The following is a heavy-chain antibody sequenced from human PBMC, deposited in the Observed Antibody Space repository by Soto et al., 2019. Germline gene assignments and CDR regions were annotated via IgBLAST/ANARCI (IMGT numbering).Heavy chain of an antibody. CDR2: ISDSGGIT. CDR3: AKHSEGDWFDY. J-gene: IGHJ4*02. V-gene: IGHV3-23*01. D-gene: IGHD2-21*02. CDR1: GFSFSSFA. Sequence: GGSLRLSCAVSGFSFSSFAMSWVRLAPGKGLEWVSTISDSGGITYYPDSVKGRFTISRDNSKNTLYLHMSSLRAEETAVYYCAKHSEGDWFDYWGQGTLVTVSS.